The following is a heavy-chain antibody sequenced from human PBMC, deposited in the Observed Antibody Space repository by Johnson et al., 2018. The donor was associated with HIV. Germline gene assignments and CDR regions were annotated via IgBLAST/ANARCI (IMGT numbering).Heavy chain of an antibody. D-gene: IGHD5-24*01. J-gene: IGHJ3*01. V-gene: IGHV3-7*02. CDR3: AKVVGDGYNRWGAFEL. CDR2: IKQDGSEK. CDR1: GFTFSSYW. Sequence: VQLVESGGGLVQPGGSLRLSCAASGFTFSSYWMSWVRQAPGKGLEWVANIKQDGSEKYYVDSVKGRFTISRDNAKNSLYLQMNSLRVEDAGVYYCAKVVGDGYNRWGAFELWGQGTMVTVSS.